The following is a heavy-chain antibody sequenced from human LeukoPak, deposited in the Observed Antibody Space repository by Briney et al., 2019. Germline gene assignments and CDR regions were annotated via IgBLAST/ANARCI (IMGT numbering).Heavy chain of an antibody. V-gene: IGHV4-39*01. Sequence: SDTLSLLCTVWGGSLSSRSYYWRWIRQPPGNGLVWIWRIYYRGRLYYIPSLKIRVTITVDTSKTQSSLKLSSVTAADTAVYCCARGQQQLVEREDAFDIWGQGKMVTVSS. CDR2: IYYRGRL. CDR3: ARGQQQLVEREDAFDI. CDR1: GGSLSSRSYY. D-gene: IGHD6-13*01. J-gene: IGHJ3*02.